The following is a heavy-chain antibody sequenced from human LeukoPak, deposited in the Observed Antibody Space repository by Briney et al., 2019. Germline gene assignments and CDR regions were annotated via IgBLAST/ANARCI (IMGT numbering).Heavy chain of an antibody. Sequence: PGGSLRLSCAASGFTFSSYWMSWVRQAPGKGLEWVANIKQDGSEKYYVDSVKGRFTISRDNAKNSLYLQMNSLRAEDTAVYYCAIRPLEWQWFGMDVWGQGTTVTVSS. CDR1: GFTFSSYW. CDR3: AIRPLEWQWFGMDV. CDR2: IKQDGSEK. D-gene: IGHD3-3*01. V-gene: IGHV3-7*01. J-gene: IGHJ6*02.